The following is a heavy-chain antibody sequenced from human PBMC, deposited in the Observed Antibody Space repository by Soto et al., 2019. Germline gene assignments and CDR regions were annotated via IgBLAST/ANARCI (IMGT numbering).Heavy chain of an antibody. CDR1: GFIFNDSY. V-gene: IGHV3-11*01. J-gene: IGHJ4*02. D-gene: IGHD3-3*01. CDR3: VKEFSGWSGPKYD. Sequence: QVQLVESGGGLVKPGGSLRLSCVASGFIFNDSYMSWIRQAPGKGLEWLSYISGSGDTMHYADSVQGRFAISRDNPKNSVYLQMNSLRADDTAVYYCVKEFSGWSGPKYDWGQGTLVTVSS. CDR2: ISGSGDTM.